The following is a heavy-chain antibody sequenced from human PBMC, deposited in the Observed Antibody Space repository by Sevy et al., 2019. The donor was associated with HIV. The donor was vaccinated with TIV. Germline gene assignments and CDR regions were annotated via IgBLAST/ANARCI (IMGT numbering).Heavy chain of an antibody. CDR2: TNTNSDGT. V-gene: IGHV1-2*02. D-gene: IGHD2-2*02. J-gene: IGHJ4*02. CDR1: GYKFTEYY. CDR3: ARDQEFCSTTTCYTSLDY. Sequence: ASVKVSCKTSGYKFTEYYIHWVRQAPGQGLEWMGWTNTNSDGTESAQKFQGRVTMTRDTSVSTVHMELRGLRSDDTAIYYCARDQEFCSTTTCYTSLDYWGQGTLVTVSS.